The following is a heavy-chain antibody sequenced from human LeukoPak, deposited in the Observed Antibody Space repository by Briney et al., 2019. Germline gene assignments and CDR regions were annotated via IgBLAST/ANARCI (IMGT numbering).Heavy chain of an antibody. D-gene: IGHD1-26*01. J-gene: IGHJ4*02. CDR3: AKDVVGAINYFDY. CDR2: ISSSGSYT. CDR1: GFAFTDYY. Sequence: GGSLRLSCAGSGFAFTDYYMTWIRQAPGKGLEWVSYISSSGSYTNYADSVKGRFTTSRDNSKNTLYLQMNSLRAEDTAVYYCAKDVVGAINYFDYWGQGTLVTVSS. V-gene: IGHV3-11*05.